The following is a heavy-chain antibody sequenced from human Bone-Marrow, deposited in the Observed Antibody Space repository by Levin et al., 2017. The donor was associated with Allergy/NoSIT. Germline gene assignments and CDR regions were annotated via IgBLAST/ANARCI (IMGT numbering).Heavy chain of an antibody. CDR1: GFTFSSYA. CDR3: AKMRYCSSTSCYAPLDY. Sequence: GESLKISCAASGFTFSSYAMSWVRQAPGKGLEWVSAISGSGGSTYYADSVKGRFTISRDNSKNTLYLQMNSLRAEDTAVYYCAKMRYCSSTSCYAPLDYWGQGTLVTVSS. J-gene: IGHJ4*02. V-gene: IGHV3-23*01. CDR2: ISGSGGST. D-gene: IGHD2-2*01.